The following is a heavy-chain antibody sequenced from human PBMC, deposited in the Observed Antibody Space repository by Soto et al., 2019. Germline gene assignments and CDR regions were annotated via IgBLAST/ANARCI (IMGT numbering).Heavy chain of an antibody. D-gene: IGHD3-22*01. V-gene: IGHV3-30*04. J-gene: IGHJ3*02. CDR1: GFTFSTYA. CDR2: ISYDGRNK. CDR3: AGEYDSSGDGYDACDI. Sequence: QVQLVESGGGVVQPGRSLRLSCAASGFTFSTYAMHWVRQAPGKGLEWVTFISYDGRNKYYADSVKDRFTISRDNSKNMLYLLMNSTGTEDTAVYYCAGEYDSSGDGYDACDIWGQGTMVTVSS.